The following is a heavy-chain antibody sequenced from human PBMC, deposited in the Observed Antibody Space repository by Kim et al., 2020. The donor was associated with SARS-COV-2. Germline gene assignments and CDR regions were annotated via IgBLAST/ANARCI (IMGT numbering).Heavy chain of an antibody. D-gene: IGHD3-10*01. V-gene: IGHV1-18*01. J-gene: IGHJ4*02. CDR3: ARDLYYYGSGSYVFDY. CDR2: ISAYNGNT. Sequence: ASVKVSCKASGYTFTSYGISWVRQAPGQGLEWMGWISAYNGNTNYAQKLQGRVTMTTDTSTSTAYMELRSLRSDDTAVYYCARDLYYYGSGSYVFDYWGQGTLGTVSS. CDR1: GYTFTSYG.